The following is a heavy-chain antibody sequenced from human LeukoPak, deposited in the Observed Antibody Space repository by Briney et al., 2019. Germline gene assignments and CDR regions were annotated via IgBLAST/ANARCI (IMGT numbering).Heavy chain of an antibody. CDR1: GSTFSSYS. Sequence: PGGSLRLSCAASGSTFSSYSMNWVRQAPGKGLEWVSSISSSSSYIYYADSVKGRFTISRDNAKNSLYLQMNSLRAEDTAVYYCAREEYGDYGFDYWGQGTLVTVSS. CDR2: ISSSSSYI. J-gene: IGHJ4*02. V-gene: IGHV3-21*01. CDR3: AREEYGDYGFDY. D-gene: IGHD4-17*01.